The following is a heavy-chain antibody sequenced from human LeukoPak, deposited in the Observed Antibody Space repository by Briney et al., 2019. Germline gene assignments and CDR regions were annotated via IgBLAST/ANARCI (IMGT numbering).Heavy chain of an antibody. V-gene: IGHV3-30*02. Sequence: GGSLRLSCAASGFTFSSYGMHWVRQAPGKGLEWVAFIRYDGSNKYYADSVKGRFTISRDNSKNTLYLQMNSLRAEDTAVYYCARHLSGVTGYTYGRGIDYWGQGTLVTVSS. J-gene: IGHJ4*02. D-gene: IGHD5-18*01. CDR1: GFTFSSYG. CDR3: ARHLSGVTGYTYGRGIDY. CDR2: IRYDGSNK.